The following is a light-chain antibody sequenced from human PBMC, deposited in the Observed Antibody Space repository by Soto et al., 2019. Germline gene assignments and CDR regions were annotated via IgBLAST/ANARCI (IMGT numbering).Light chain of an antibody. CDR2: DVS. CDR1: QDISNH. J-gene: IGKJ4*01. V-gene: IGKV1-33*01. CDR3: QQYEKLPLS. Sequence: DIQMTQSPSSLSASVGDRVTITCQASQDISNHLNWYQQKPGKAPKLLIYDVSNLQRGVPSSFSGSGSGTDFTLTISNLQPEDIGTYYCQQYEKLPLSFGGGTKVDIK.